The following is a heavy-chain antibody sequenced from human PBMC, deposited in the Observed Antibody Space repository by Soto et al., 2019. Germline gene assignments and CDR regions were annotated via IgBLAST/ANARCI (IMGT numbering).Heavy chain of an antibody. D-gene: IGHD2-2*01. Sequence: QLQLQESGPGLVKPSETLSLTCTVSGGSISSSSYYWGWIRQPPGKGLEWIGSIYYSGSTYYNPSLKSRVTISVDTSKNQFSLKLSSVTAADTAVYYPIVLVTGGWFDPWGQGTLVTVSS. CDR1: GGSISSSSYY. CDR2: IYYSGST. J-gene: IGHJ5*02. CDR3: IVLVTGGWFDP. V-gene: IGHV4-39*01.